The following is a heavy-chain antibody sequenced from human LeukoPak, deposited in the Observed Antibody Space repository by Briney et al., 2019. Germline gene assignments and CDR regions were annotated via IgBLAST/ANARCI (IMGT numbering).Heavy chain of an antibody. CDR1: GFTFSSYG. CDR2: ISYDGSNK. D-gene: IGHD3-3*01. J-gene: IGHJ4*02. Sequence: GGSLRLSCAASGFTFSSYGMHWVRQAPGKGLEWVAVISYDGSNKYYADSVKGRFTISRDNSKNTLYLQMDSLRAEDTAVYYCARDRAWNYFDYWGQGTLVTVSS. CDR3: ARDRAWNYFDY. V-gene: IGHV3-30*03.